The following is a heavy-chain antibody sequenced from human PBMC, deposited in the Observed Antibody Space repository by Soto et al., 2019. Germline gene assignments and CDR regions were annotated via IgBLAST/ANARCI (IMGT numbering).Heavy chain of an antibody. CDR2: VYHNGIM. V-gene: IGHV4-38-2*02. CDR1: GYSIRSGYY. Sequence: SETLSLTCSVSGYSIRSGYYWGWVRQAPGKGLEWLGSVYHNGIMFHNPSFQSRVTISVDTSKNQFSLNLRSVTAADTAVYYCADLWFGELALNYWGHGLLVTVSS. J-gene: IGHJ4*01. CDR3: ADLWFGELALNY. D-gene: IGHD3-10*01.